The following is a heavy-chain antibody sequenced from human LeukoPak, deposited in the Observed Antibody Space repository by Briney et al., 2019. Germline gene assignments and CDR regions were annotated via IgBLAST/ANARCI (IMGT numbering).Heavy chain of an antibody. Sequence: PGGSLRLYCAASGFTFRNYGMHWVRQAPGKGLEWVAVVSYDGKNTYYVDSVKGRFTVSRDNSKNTLYLQMNSLRVGDTAVYYCANLRGNNWYIEYWGQGTLVTVSS. D-gene: IGHD1-1*01. CDR1: GFTFRNYG. CDR3: ANLRGNNWYIEY. J-gene: IGHJ4*02. CDR2: VSYDGKNT. V-gene: IGHV3-30*18.